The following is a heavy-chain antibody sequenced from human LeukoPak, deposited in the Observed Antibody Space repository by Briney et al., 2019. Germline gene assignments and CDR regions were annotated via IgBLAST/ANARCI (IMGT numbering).Heavy chain of an antibody. CDR2: INSDGSTT. CDR3: ARDGSWGWELPAFDI. D-gene: IGHD1-26*01. CDR1: VFTFSSYW. Sequence: QPGGSLRLSCAAPVFTFSSYWMHWVREAPGKGLVWVSRINSDGSTTIYADSVKGRFTISRDNAKNTLYLQMNSLRAEDTAVYCCARDGSWGWELPAFDIWGQGTMVTVSS. J-gene: IGHJ3*02. V-gene: IGHV3-74*01.